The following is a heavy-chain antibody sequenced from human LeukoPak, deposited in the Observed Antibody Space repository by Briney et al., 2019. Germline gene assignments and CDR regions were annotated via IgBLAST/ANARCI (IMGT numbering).Heavy chain of an antibody. Sequence: PGGSLRLSCAASGFTFSRFAMSWVRQAPGKGLEWVSAISGSGSDTYHADSVEGRFTVSRDNSKNTLYLQMNSLRAEDTALYYCAKDRYGDYSFESWGQGTLVTVSS. CDR2: ISGSGSDT. V-gene: IGHV3-23*01. CDR3: AKDRYGDYSFES. CDR1: GFTFSRFA. D-gene: IGHD4-17*01. J-gene: IGHJ4*02.